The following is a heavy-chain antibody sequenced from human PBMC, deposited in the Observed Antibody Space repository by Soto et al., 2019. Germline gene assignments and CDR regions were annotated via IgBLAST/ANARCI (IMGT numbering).Heavy chain of an antibody. V-gene: IGHV1-69*01. CDR1: GGTFSSYA. CDR2: IIPIPGTA. D-gene: IGHD2-2*01. CDR3: PRSQGSSTSLEIYYYYYYGMDV. J-gene: IGHJ6*02. Sequence: QVQLVQSGAEVKKPGSSVKVSCKASGGTFSSYAISWVRQAPGQGLEWMGGIIPIPGTANYAQKFQGRVTITAVEHPSTAYMELSSTRSEDTAVYYCPRSQGSSTSLEIYYYYYYGMDVWGQGTTVTLSS.